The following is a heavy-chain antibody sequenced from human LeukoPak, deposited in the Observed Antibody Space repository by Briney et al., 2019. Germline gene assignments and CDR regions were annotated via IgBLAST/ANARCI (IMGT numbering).Heavy chain of an antibody. J-gene: IGHJ4*02. CDR3: ASINVWYFDY. CDR2: IKQDGSEK. Sequence: GGSLRLSCAASGFTFIRYGMSSVRPAPEKGLEWVANIKQDGSEKYYVDSVKGRFTISRDNAKNSLYLQMNSLRAEDTAVYCCASINVWYFDYWGQGTLVSVSS. D-gene: IGHD2-8*01. V-gene: IGHV3-7*01. CDR1: GFTFIRYG.